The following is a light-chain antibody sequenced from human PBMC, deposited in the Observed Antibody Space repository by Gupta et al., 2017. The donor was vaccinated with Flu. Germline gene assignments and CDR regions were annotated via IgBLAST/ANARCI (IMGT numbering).Light chain of an antibody. CDR3: QQRSNRPPYT. J-gene: IGKJ2*01. Sequence: ATLSLSPGERATLSCRVSQSVSHYLAWYQQKPGQAPRLLIYDASTRATGIPARFSGSGSGTDFTLTISSLESEDFAVYYCQQRSNRPPYTFGQGTKLQIK. CDR1: QSVSHY. CDR2: DAS. V-gene: IGKV3-11*01.